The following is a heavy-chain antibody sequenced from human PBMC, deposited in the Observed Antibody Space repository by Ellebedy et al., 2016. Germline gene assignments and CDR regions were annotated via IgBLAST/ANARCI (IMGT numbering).Heavy chain of an antibody. V-gene: IGHV3-23*01. CDR3: AKDVASGSGNYWVFDAFDI. Sequence: GGSLRLSXAASGFTFNNYGMNWVRQAPGKGLEWVSGIGSSGVSVSTYYADSVRGRFTISRDNSKNTLYLQMSGLRVEDTAVYYCAKDVASGSGNYWVFDAFDIWGRGTLVTVSS. CDR1: GFTFNNYG. D-gene: IGHD3-10*01. J-gene: IGHJ3*02. CDR2: IGSSGVSVST.